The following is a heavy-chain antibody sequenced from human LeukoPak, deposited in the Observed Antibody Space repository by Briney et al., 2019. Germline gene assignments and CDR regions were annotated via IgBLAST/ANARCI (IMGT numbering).Heavy chain of an antibody. CDR2: ISTSGST. J-gene: IGHJ3*02. CDR3: ARGLLRYFDWLAAFDI. CDR1: GVSISSYY. V-gene: IGHV4-4*07. Sequence: SETLSLTCTVSGVSISSYYWSWIRQPAGKGLEWIGRISTSGSTNYNPSLKSRVTMSVDTSKNQFSLKLSSVTAADTAVYYCARGLLRYFDWLAAFDIWGQGTMVTVSS. D-gene: IGHD3-9*01.